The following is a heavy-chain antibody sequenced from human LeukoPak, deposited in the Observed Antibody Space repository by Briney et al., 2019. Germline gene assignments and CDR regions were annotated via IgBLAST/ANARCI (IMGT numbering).Heavy chain of an antibody. CDR1: GFTFSNYW. J-gene: IGHJ5*02. D-gene: IGHD3-9*01. CDR3: AKVSTYYDILTGYYSDWFDP. V-gene: IGHV3-48*04. CDR2: ISSSGSTI. Sequence: PGGSLRLSCAASGFTFSNYWMHWVRQAPGKGLEWVSYISSSGSTIYYADSVKGRFTISRDNAKNSLYLQMNSLRAEDTAVYYCAKVSTYYDILTGYYSDWFDPWGQGTLVTVSS.